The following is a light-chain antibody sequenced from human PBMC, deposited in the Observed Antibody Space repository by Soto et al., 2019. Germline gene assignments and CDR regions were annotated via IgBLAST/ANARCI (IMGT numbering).Light chain of an antibody. CDR3: SSYKTSSNLLYV. CDR1: SSDVGGYNS. V-gene: IGLV2-14*01. CDR2: EVS. J-gene: IGLJ1*01. Sequence: QSALTQPASASGSPGQSITISCTGTSSDVGGYNSVSWYQQHPGKAPKLMIYEVSNRPSGVSNRFSGSKSGNTASLTISGRHEEDDADYYCSSYKTSSNLLYVFGTGTKLTVL.